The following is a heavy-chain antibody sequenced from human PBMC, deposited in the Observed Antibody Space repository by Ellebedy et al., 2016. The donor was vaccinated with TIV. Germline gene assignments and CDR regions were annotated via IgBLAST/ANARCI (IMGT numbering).Heavy chain of an antibody. CDR1: GFSFTGHY. Sequence: AASVKVSCKASGFSFTGHYMHWVRQAPGQRLEYMGWINPSGNPPYPQKFQGRVSMSRDTSTGTAYMDLRSLTSDDTADYYCARGGIGNSFGYPYFDYWGQGTLVAVSS. V-gene: IGHV1-2*02. CDR3: ARGGIGNSFGYPYFDY. J-gene: IGHJ4*02. CDR2: INPSGNP. D-gene: IGHD5-18*01.